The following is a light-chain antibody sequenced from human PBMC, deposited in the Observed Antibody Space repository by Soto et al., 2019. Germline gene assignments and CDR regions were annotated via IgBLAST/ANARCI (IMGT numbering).Light chain of an antibody. CDR2: AAS. CDR3: QQYHSSSKT. CDR1: QSISYW. J-gene: IGKJ1*01. Sequence: DRQMAESVSTLAAAVGDRITITFRASQSISYWLAWYQQKPGNAPKLLIYAASSLESGVPSRCSGSGSGTAFTLTLRTLQPDDSASPYCQQYHSSSKTVGPGTKVDIK. V-gene: IGKV1-5*01.